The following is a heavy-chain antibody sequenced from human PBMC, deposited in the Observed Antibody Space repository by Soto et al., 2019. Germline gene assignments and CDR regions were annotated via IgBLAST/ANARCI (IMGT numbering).Heavy chain of an antibody. CDR1: GFTFSSYA. J-gene: IGHJ6*02. V-gene: IGHV3-23*01. CDR2: ISGSGGST. Sequence: GGSLRLSCAASGFTFSSYAMSWVRQAPGKGLEWVSAISGSGGSTYYADSVKGRFTISRGNSKNTLYLQMNSLRAEDTAVYYCAAGYYYDSSGYYSPIRSIYYYGMDVWGQGTTVTVSS. D-gene: IGHD3-22*01. CDR3: AAGYYYDSSGYYSPIRSIYYYGMDV.